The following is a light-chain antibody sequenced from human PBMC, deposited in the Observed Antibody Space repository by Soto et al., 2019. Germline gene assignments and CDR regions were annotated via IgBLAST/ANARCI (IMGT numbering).Light chain of an antibody. CDR2: EVS. V-gene: IGLV2-14*01. Sequence: QSALTQPASVSGSPGQPITISCTGTSSDIGNFNFVSWYKQHPGNAPELMIYEVSNRPSGVSNRLSGSKSGNTASLTISGLQSEDEADYYCSSYTTSTTVIFGGGTKLTVL. CDR1: SSDIGNFNF. CDR3: SSYTTSTTVI. J-gene: IGLJ2*01.